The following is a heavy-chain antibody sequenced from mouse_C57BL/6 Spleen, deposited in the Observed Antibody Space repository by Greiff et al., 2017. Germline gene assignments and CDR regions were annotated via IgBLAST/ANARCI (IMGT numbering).Heavy chain of an antibody. CDR1: GYTFTSYW. CDR2: IDPSDSYT. Sequence: VQLQQSGAELVKPGASVKLSCKASGYTFTSYWMQWVKQRPGQGLEWIGEIDPSDSYTNYNQKFKGKATLTVDTSSSPAYMQLSSLTSEDSAVYYCARSRGSPRWYFDVWGTGTTVTVSS. V-gene: IGHV1-50*01. J-gene: IGHJ1*03. CDR3: ARSRGSPRWYFDV. D-gene: IGHD1-3*01.